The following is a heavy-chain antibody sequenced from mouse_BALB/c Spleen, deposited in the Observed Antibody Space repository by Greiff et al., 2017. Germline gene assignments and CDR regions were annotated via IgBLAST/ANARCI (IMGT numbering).Heavy chain of an antibody. CDR1: GFTFSSYG. Sequence: EVMLVESGGDLVKPGGSLKLSCAASGFTFSSYGMSWVLQTPDKRLEWVATISSGGSYTYYPDSVKGRFTISRDNAKNTLYLQMSSLKSEDTAMYYCARHGREPSMDYWGQGTTLTVSS. V-gene: IGHV5-6*01. D-gene: IGHD2-10*02. CDR3: ARHGREPSMDY. J-gene: IGHJ2*01. CDR2: ISSGGSYT.